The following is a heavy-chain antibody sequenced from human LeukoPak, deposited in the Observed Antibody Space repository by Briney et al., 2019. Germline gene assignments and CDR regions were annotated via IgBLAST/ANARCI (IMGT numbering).Heavy chain of an antibody. D-gene: IGHD3-22*01. CDR1: GFTFSSYG. CDR2: IRYDGSNK. Sequence: TGGSLRLSCAASGFTFSSYGMHWVRQAPGKGLEWVAFIRYDGSNKYYTDSVKGRFTISRDNSKNTLYLQMNSLRAEDTAVYYCAKDLKSPYDSSGYYSLDYWGQGTLVTVSS. CDR3: AKDLKSPYDSSGYYSLDY. V-gene: IGHV3-30*02. J-gene: IGHJ4*02.